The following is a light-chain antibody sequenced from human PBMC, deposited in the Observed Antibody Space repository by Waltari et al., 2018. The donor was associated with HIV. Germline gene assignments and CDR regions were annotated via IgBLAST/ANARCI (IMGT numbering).Light chain of an antibody. Sequence: QSVLTQPPSVSGASGQTVTIPCSGNSSNIGSTPFVHWYQQLPAPAPNPLMFGNYNRPAGVPDRFSGSKSGTSASLAITGLQPEDEADYYCQSYDTSRDGVYVFGTGIKVTVL. J-gene: IGLJ1*01. CDR2: GNY. CDR3: QSYDTSRDGVYV. CDR1: SSNIGSTPF. V-gene: IGLV1-40*01.